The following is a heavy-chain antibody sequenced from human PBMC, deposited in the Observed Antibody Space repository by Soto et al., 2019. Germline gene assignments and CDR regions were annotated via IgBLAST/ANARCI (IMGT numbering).Heavy chain of an antibody. J-gene: IGHJ4*02. CDR2: IYYSGST. CDR3: ARHNYGSGSTYFDY. Sequence: SETLSLTCTVSGGSISSYYWSLIRQPPGKGLEWIGYIYYSGSTNYNPSLKSRVTISVDTSKNQFSLKLNSMTAANTAVYYCARHNYGSGSTYFDYWGQGTLVTVSS. D-gene: IGHD3-10*01. V-gene: IGHV4-59*08. CDR1: GGSISSYY.